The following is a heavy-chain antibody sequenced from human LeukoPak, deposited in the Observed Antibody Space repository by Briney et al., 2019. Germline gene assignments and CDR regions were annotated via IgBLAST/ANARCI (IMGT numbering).Heavy chain of an antibody. CDR1: GYTLIELS. J-gene: IGHJ6*03. V-gene: IGHV1-24*01. CDR2: FDPEDGEA. CDR3: ATVQTSRLSITGTTVHYYMDV. D-gene: IGHD1-7*01. Sequence: ASVKVSCRVSGYTLIELSMTWVRQGPGKGLEWMGGFDPEDGEAIYAQKFQGRVTMTEDTSTDTAYMELSSLRSEDTAVYYCATVQTSRLSITGTTVHYYMDVWGKGTTVTVSS.